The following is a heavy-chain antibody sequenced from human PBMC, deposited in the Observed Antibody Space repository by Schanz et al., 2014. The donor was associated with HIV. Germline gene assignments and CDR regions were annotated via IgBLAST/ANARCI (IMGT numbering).Heavy chain of an antibody. CDR2: ITANGGA. J-gene: IGHJ6*02. Sequence: QVQLVESGGGVVQPGRSLRLSCAASGFTFSSYGMHWVRQAPGKGLEWVSGITANGGANYADSVKGRFTISKDNAKTSLYLQMNSLRDEDTAVYYCAKDRRGGYQFLYGLDVWGQGTTVTVSS. D-gene: IGHD2-2*01. CDR1: GFTFSSYG. V-gene: IGHV3-NL1*01. CDR3: AKDRRGGYQFLYGLDV.